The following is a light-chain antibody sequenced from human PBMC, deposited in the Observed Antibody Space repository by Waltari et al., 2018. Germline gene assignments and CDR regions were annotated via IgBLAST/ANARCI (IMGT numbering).Light chain of an antibody. CDR2: AES. J-gene: IGKJ5*01. CDR3: QQLNEYPFT. Sequence: QLTQSPSSLSASVGDRVTITCRASHDISNYLAWYQQKPGKPPKLLIYAESTLHSGVPSRFSGSGSGTDFILTISSLQPEDFATYHCQQLNEYPFTFGQGTRLDIK. V-gene: IGKV1-9*01. CDR1: HDISNY.